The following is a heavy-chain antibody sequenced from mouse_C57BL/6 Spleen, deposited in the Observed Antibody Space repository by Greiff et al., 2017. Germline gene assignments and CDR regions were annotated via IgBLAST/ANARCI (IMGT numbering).Heavy chain of an antibody. Sequence: QVQLQQSGSELRSPGSSVKLSCKDFDSEVFPIAYMSWVRQKPGHGFEWIGGILPSIGRTIYGEKFEDKATLDADTLSNTAYLELNSLTSEDSAIYYCARGDYGNYDDYYAMDYWGQGTSVTVSS. V-gene: IGHV15-2*01. D-gene: IGHD2-1*01. CDR1: DSEVFPIAY. J-gene: IGHJ4*01. CDR3: ARGDYGNYDDYYAMDY. CDR2: ILPSIGRT.